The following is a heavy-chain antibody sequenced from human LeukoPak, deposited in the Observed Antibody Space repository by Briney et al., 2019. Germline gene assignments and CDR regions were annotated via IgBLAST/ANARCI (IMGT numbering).Heavy chain of an antibody. Sequence: GASVKVSCKASGYTFTGYYMNWVRQAPGQGLEWLGWINPNSGGTNYAQKFQGRVTMTRDTSISTAYMELSRLKSDDTAVYYCAREVSKGYTAMVLNDYWGQGTLVTVSS. D-gene: IGHD5-18*01. CDR2: INPNSGGT. V-gene: IGHV1-2*02. J-gene: IGHJ4*02. CDR1: GYTFTGYY. CDR3: AREVSKGYTAMVLNDY.